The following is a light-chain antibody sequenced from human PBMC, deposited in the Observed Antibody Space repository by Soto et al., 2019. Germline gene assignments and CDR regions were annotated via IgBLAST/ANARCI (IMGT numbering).Light chain of an antibody. CDR3: QHYGYSQWT. J-gene: IGKJ1*01. V-gene: IGKV3-20*01. Sequence: LSPGEIATLSGRASQTGSNSYLAWYQHKSGQAPRLLIYGVYTRASGIPDRFSGSGSGTEFTLTITRLEPEDSAVYFCQHYGYSQWTFGQGTKVDIK. CDR2: GVY. CDR1: QTGSNSY.